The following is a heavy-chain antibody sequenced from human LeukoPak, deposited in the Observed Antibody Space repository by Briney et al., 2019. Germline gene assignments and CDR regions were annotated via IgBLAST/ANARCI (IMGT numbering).Heavy chain of an antibody. CDR2: ISYDGSNK. CDR3: AKVGPHYGSAYYFDY. V-gene: IGHV3-30*18. Sequence: GRSLRLSCAASGLTFSSYGMHWVRQAPGKGLEWVAVISYDGSNKYYADSVKGRFTISRDNSKNTLYLQMNSLRAEDTAVYYCAKVGPHYGSAYYFDYWGQGTLVTVSS. J-gene: IGHJ4*02. D-gene: IGHD3-10*01. CDR1: GLTFSSYG.